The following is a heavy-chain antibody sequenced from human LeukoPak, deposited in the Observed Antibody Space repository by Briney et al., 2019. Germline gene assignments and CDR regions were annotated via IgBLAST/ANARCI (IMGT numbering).Heavy chain of an antibody. CDR1: GYTFTGYY. D-gene: IGHD2-2*01. CDR3: ARALHVVPAANDFDY. Sequence: ASVKVSCKASGYTFTGYYMHWVRQAPGQGREWMGWINPNSGGTNYAQKFQGRVTMTRDTSISTAYMELSRLRSDDTAVYYCARALHVVPAANDFDYWGQGTLVTVSS. V-gene: IGHV1-2*02. J-gene: IGHJ4*02. CDR2: INPNSGGT.